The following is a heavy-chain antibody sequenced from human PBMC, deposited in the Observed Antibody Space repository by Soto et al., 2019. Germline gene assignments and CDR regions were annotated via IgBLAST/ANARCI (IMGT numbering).Heavy chain of an antibody. V-gene: IGHV3-73*01. CDR1: GFTFSGSA. D-gene: IGHD3-10*01. CDR2: IRSKANSYAT. Sequence: PGGSLRLSCAASGFTFSGSAMHWVRQASGKGLEWVGRIRSKANSYATAYAASVKGRFTISRDDSKNTAYLQMNSLKTEDTAVYYCTGLSSRGYYGSGSYGLPYYYYGMDVWGQGTTVTVSS. J-gene: IGHJ6*02. CDR3: TGLSSRGYYGSGSYGLPYYYYGMDV.